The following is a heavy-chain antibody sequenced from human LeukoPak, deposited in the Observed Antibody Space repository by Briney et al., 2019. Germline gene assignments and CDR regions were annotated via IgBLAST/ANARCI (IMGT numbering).Heavy chain of an antibody. D-gene: IGHD6-25*01. Sequence: PGGSLRLSCAASGFTFSGSAMHWVRQASGKGLEWVGRIRSKANNYATTYAASVKGTFTISRDDSKNTAYLEMNSLKTDDTAVYYCTRPSQDSSSGRFEYWGQGTLVTVSS. V-gene: IGHV3-73*01. CDR1: GFTFSGSA. CDR2: IRSKANNYAT. J-gene: IGHJ4*02. CDR3: TRPSQDSSSGRFEY.